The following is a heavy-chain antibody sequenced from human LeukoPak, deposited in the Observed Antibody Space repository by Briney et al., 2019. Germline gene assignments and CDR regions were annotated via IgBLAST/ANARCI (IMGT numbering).Heavy chain of an antibody. D-gene: IGHD1-20*01. V-gene: IGHV3-48*02. CDR3: ARGPIYPITADFDY. CDR2: ISSSSSTI. J-gene: IGHJ4*02. Sequence: GGSLRLSCAASGFTFSSYSMNWVRQAPGKGLEWVSYISSSSSTIYYADSVKGRFTISRDNAKNSLYLQMNSLRDEDTAVYYCARGPIYPITADFDYWGRGTLVTVSS. CDR1: GFTFSSYS.